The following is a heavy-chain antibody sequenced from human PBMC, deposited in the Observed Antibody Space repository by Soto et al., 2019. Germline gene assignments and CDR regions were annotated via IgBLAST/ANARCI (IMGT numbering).Heavy chain of an antibody. V-gene: IGHV3-48*03. D-gene: IGHD2-8*02. CDR2: ISSSGSTI. CDR1: GFTFSSYE. J-gene: IGHJ5*02. CDR3: ARDGGGVSSIPDWFEP. Sequence: VGSLRLSCASSGFTFSSYEMNWVRHAPGKGLEWVSYISSSGSTIYYADSVKGRFTISRDNAKNTLYLQMNSLRAEDTAVYYCARDGGGVSSIPDWFEPGGQGTQVTVSS.